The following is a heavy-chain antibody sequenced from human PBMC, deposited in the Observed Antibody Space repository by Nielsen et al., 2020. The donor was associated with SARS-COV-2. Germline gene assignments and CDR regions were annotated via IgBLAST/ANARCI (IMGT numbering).Heavy chain of an antibody. CDR1: GFTFSNAW. J-gene: IGHJ5*02. CDR3: ARDSSSWPRGWFDP. Sequence: GESLKISCAASGFTFSNAWMSWVRQAPGKGLEWVSSISSSSSYIYYADSVKGRFTISRDNAKNSLYLQMNSLRAEDTAVYYCARDSSSWPRGWFDPWGQGTLVTVSS. V-gene: IGHV3-21*01. D-gene: IGHD6-13*01. CDR2: ISSSSSYI.